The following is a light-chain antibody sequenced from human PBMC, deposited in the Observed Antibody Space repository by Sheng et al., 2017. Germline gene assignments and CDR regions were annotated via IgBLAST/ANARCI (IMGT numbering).Light chain of an antibody. V-gene: IGKV3-11*01. CDR2: DVS. J-gene: IGKJ4*01. Sequence: EVVLTQSPATLSLSPGERATLSCRASQSVRTNFAWYQQKPAQAPRLLIFDVSDRATGIPARFSGSGSGTDFTLTISSLEPEDFAVYYCQQRSNWPLTFGGGTKVEIK. CDR3: QQRSNWPLT. CDR1: QSVRTN.